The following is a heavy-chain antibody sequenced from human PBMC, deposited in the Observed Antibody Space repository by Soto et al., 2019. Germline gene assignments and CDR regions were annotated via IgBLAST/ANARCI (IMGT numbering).Heavy chain of an antibody. CDR2: INAGNGNT. V-gene: IGHV1-3*01. Sequence: ASVKVSCEASGYNFTSYAMHWVRQAPGQRLEWMGWINAGNGNTKYSQKFQGRVTITRDTSASTAYMELSSLRSEDTAVYYCGTRSGYSSGWYLYYGMDVWGQGTTVTVSS. J-gene: IGHJ6*02. CDR3: GTRSGYSSGWYLYYGMDV. CDR1: GYNFTSYA. D-gene: IGHD6-19*01.